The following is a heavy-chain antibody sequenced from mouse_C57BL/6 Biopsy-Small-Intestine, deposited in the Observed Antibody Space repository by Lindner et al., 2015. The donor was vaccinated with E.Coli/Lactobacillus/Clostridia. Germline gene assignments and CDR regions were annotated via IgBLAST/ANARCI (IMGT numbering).Heavy chain of an antibody. CDR1: GFTFSDYG. CDR3: ARRALDGFYFDY. Sequence: VQLQESGGGLVKPGGSLKLSCAASGFTFSDYGMHWVRLAPEKGLEWIAYISGGSSTIYYADTVKGRFTISRDNAKNTLFLQMTSLRSEDTAMYYCARRALDGFYFDYWGQGTALTVSS. D-gene: IGHD2-3*01. CDR2: ISGGSSTI. J-gene: IGHJ2*01. V-gene: IGHV5-17*01.